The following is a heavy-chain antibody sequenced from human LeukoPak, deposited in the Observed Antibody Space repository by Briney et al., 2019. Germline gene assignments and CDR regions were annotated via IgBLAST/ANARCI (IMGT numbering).Heavy chain of an antibody. J-gene: IGHJ5*02. CDR3: AHPTEYSSSWYGNWFDP. Sequence: GGSLRLSCAASGFTVSSSYMSWVRQAPGKGLEWVSVIYSGGFTYYADSVKGRFTISRDNSKNTLYLQMNSLRAEDTAVYYCAHPTEYSSSWYGNWFDPWGQGTLVTASS. CDR2: IYSGGFT. V-gene: IGHV3-53*01. D-gene: IGHD6-13*01. CDR1: GFTVSSSY.